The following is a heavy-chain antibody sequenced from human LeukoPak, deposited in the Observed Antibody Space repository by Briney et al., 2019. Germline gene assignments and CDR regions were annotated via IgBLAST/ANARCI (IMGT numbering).Heavy chain of an antibody. Sequence: GGSLRLSCVAFGFTFSSYGMHWVRQAPGKGLEWVAVISYDGSNKYYADSVKGRFTISRDNSKNTLYLQMDSLRAEDSAIYYCAKRTRGGGYYPFDYWGQGTLVTVTS. J-gene: IGHJ4*02. V-gene: IGHV3-30*18. D-gene: IGHD3-22*01. CDR1: GFTFSSYG. CDR3: AKRTRGGGYYPFDY. CDR2: ISYDGSNK.